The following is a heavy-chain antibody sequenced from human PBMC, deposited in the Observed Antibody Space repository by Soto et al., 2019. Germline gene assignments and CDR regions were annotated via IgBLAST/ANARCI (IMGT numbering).Heavy chain of an antibody. CDR1: GGSISSSSYY. V-gene: IGHV4-39*01. Sequence: QLQLQESGPGLVKPSETLSLTCTVSGGSISSSSYYWGWIRQPPGKGLEWIGSIYYSGSTYYNPSLKSRVTISVDTSKNQFSLKLSSVTAADTAVYYCARPAPCSSTSCYGVYYYYYGMDVWGQGTTVTVSS. CDR3: ARPAPCSSTSCYGVYYYYYGMDV. D-gene: IGHD2-2*01. J-gene: IGHJ6*02. CDR2: IYYSGST.